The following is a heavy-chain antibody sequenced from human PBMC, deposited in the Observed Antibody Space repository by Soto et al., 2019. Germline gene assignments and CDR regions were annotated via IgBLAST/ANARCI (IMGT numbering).Heavy chain of an antibody. J-gene: IGHJ6*02. CDR2: ISSRSDI. CDR3: AREYTAWPLAYGLDV. CDR1: GFTFSTYS. V-gene: IGHV3-21*01. D-gene: IGHD1-20*01. Sequence: GGSLRLSCVGSGFTFSTYSINWVRQAPGKGLEWVSSISSRSDIYYADPVKGRFTISRDNAKNSVSLQMNSLRAEDTAVYYCAREYTAWPLAYGLDVWGQGTTVTVSS.